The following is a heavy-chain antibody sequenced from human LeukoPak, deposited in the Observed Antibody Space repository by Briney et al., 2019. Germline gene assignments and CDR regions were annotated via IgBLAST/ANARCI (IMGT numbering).Heavy chain of an antibody. CDR1: GFTFSSFS. J-gene: IGHJ4*02. CDR2: IRSSGTST. Sequence: GGSLRLSCAASGFTFSSFSMNWVRQAPGKGLEWVSYIRSSGTSTDYTGSVKGRFTISRDNAKNSLYLQMNSLRAEDTAVYYCARMNYVSSGWGAPFDYWGQGTLVTVSS. D-gene: IGHD1-7*01. CDR3: ARMNYVSSGWGAPFDY. V-gene: IGHV3-48*04.